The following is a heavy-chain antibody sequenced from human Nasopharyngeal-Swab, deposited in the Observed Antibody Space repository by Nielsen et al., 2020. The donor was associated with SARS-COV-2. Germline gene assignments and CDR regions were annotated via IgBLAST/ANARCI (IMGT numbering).Heavy chain of an antibody. Sequence: GESLKISCAASGITFSSYWMSWVRQAPGKGLEWVANIKQDGSEKYYVDSVKGRFTISRDNAKNSLYLQMNSLRAEDTAVYYCARVSEWNDVRNPYYYYYYMDVWGKGTTVTVSS. J-gene: IGHJ6*03. CDR2: IKQDGSEK. CDR3: ARVSEWNDVRNPYYYYYYMDV. D-gene: IGHD1-1*01. V-gene: IGHV3-7*01. CDR1: GITFSSYW.